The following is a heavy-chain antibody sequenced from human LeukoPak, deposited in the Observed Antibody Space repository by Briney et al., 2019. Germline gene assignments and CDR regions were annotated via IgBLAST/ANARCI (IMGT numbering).Heavy chain of an antibody. D-gene: IGHD3-22*01. V-gene: IGHV1-69*04. Sequence: SVKVSCKASGGTFSSYAISWVRQAPGQGLEWMGRIIPILGIANYAQKFQGRVTITADKSTSTAYMELRSLRSDDTAVYYCARDQDDSSAGIDYWGQGTLVTVSS. J-gene: IGHJ4*02. CDR2: IIPILGIA. CDR1: GGTFSSYA. CDR3: ARDQDDSSAGIDY.